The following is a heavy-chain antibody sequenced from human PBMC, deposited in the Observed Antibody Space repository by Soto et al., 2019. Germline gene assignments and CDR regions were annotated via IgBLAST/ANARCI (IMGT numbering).Heavy chain of an antibody. V-gene: IGHV3-53*04. CDR2: IYSGGST. CDR1: GFTVSSNY. Sequence: GGSLRLSCAASGFTVSSNYMSWVRQAQGKGLEWVSVIYSGGSTYYADSVKGRFTISRHNSKNTLYLQMNSLRAEDTAVYYCARAPRGIPARAYYFDYWGQGTLVTVSS. J-gene: IGHJ4*02. CDR3: ARAPRGIPARAYYFDY.